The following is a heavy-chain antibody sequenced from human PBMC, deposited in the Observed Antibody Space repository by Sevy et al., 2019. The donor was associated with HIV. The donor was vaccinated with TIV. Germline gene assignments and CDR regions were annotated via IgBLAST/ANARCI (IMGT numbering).Heavy chain of an antibody. J-gene: IGHJ4*02. V-gene: IGHV3-30*04. CDR1: GFTFSSYA. Sequence: GGSLRLSCAASGFTFSSYAMHWVRQAPGKGLEWVAVISYDGSNKYYADSVKGRFTISRDNSKNKLYLQMNSLRAEDTAVYYGASDGYYDILTGYSGPAFDYWGQGTLVTVSS. CDR3: ASDGYYDILTGYSGPAFDY. CDR2: ISYDGSNK. D-gene: IGHD3-9*01.